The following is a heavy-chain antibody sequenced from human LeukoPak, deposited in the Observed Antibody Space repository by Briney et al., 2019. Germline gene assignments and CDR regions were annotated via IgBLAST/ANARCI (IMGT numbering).Heavy chain of an antibody. V-gene: IGHV1-18*01. Sequence: ASVKVSCKASGYTFTSYGISWVRQAPGQGLEWMGWISAKKGNTDYAQKLQGRVTMTTDTSTSTAYMELRSLRSDDTAVYYCARLWNLVVPDYWGQGTLVTVSS. J-gene: IGHJ4*02. D-gene: IGHD3-22*01. CDR2: ISAKKGNT. CDR1: GYTFTSYG. CDR3: ARLWNLVVPDY.